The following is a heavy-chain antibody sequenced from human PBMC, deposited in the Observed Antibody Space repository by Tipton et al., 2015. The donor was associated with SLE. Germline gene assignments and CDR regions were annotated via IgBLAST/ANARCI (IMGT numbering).Heavy chain of an antibody. V-gene: IGHV3-21*01. CDR2: ISSSSSYI. J-gene: IGHJ6*02. CDR1: GFTFSSYS. Sequence: EASGFTFSSYSMNWVRQAPGKGLEWVSSISSSSSYIYYADSVKGRFTISRDNAKNSLYLQMNSLRAEDTAVYYCARDRGIAAAGTYYYGMDVWGQGTTVTVSS. D-gene: IGHD6-13*01. CDR3: ARDRGIAAAGTYYYGMDV.